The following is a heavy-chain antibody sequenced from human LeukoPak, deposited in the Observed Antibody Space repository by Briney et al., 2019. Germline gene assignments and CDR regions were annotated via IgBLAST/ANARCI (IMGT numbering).Heavy chain of an antibody. CDR3: ASDSGWSPFDY. Sequence: GGSVRLSCAASGFTFSSYWMSWVRQAPGKGLEWVANIKQDGSEKYYVDSVKGRFTISRDNAKNSLYLQMNSLRAEDTAVYYCASDSGWSPFDYWGQGTLVTVSS. J-gene: IGHJ4*02. D-gene: IGHD6-19*01. CDR1: GFTFSSYW. CDR2: IKQDGSEK. V-gene: IGHV3-7*01.